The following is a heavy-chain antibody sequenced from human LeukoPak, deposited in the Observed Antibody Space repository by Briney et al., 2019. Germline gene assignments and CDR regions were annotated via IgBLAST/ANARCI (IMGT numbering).Heavy chain of an antibody. Sequence: ASVTVSCKASGYTFTSYYMHWVRQAPGQGLEWMGIINPSGGSTSYAQKFQGRVTMTRDTSTSTVYMELSSLRSEDTAVYYCAAIFGVVRPIDYWGQGTLVTVSS. CDR3: AAIFGVVRPIDY. V-gene: IGHV1-46*01. J-gene: IGHJ4*02. CDR1: GYTFTSYY. D-gene: IGHD3-3*01. CDR2: INPSGGST.